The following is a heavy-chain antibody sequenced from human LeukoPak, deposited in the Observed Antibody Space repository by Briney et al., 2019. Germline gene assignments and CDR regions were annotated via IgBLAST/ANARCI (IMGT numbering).Heavy chain of an antibody. CDR1: VYILSTYN. CDR2: IRYDGGQE. Sequence: GGSLRLSSAAPVYILSTYNIHCVRQAPGKGLDWVASIRYDGGQEYYADSVKGRFTISRDNSRNTVYMEMERLSVEDTAVYYFAHGDDGSIGWKYHRTWGQGTLGIVSS. D-gene: IGHD2-2*01. V-gene: IGHV3-30*02. J-gene: IGHJ5*02. CDR3: AHGDDGSIGWKYHRT.